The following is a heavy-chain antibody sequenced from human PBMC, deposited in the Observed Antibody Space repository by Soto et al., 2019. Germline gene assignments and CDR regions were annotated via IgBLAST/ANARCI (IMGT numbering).Heavy chain of an antibody. CDR3: ARVNLYQLLHKAFDY. V-gene: IGHV3-53*01. D-gene: IGHD2-2*01. Sequence: QRLSCAVSGFTVSNNYMSWVRQAPGKGLEGVSVIYSGGYTAYGDSVKGRFTISRDNSKNTLYLQMNSLRAEDTAVYYCARVNLYQLLHKAFDYWGQGTLVTVSS. J-gene: IGHJ4*02. CDR2: IYSGGYT. CDR1: GFTVSNNY.